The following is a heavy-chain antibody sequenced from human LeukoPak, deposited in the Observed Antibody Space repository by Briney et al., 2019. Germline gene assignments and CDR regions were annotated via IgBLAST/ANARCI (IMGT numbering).Heavy chain of an antibody. CDR1: GFTFSSNW. V-gene: IGHV3-7*04. D-gene: IGHD3-3*01. J-gene: IGHJ3*02. Sequence: GGSLRLSCAASGFTFSSNWMSWVRQAPGKGLEWVANIKGDGSEKFYVDSVKGRFTISRDNAKNSLYLQMNRLRGEDTAVYYCARGDFWSGPFTDAFDIWGQGTMVTVSS. CDR2: IKGDGSEK. CDR3: ARGDFWSGPFTDAFDI.